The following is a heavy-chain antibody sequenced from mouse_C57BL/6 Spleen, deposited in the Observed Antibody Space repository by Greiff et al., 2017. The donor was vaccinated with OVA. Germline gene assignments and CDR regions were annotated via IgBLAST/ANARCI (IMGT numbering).Heavy chain of an antibody. CDR3: TAADYYGSSYLDY. CDR2: IDPENGDT. D-gene: IGHD1-1*01. Sequence: VQLQQSGAELVRPGASVKLSCTASGFNIKDDYMHWVKQRPEQGLEWIGWIDPENGDTEYASKFQGKATITADTSSNTAYLQLSSLTSEDTAVYYCTAADYYGSSYLDYWGQGTTLTVSS. V-gene: IGHV14-4*01. CDR1: GFNIKDDY. J-gene: IGHJ2*01.